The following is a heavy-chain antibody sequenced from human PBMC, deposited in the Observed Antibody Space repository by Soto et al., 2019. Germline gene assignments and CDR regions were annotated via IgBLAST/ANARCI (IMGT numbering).Heavy chain of an antibody. Sequence: QVQLVESGGGVVQPGRSLRLSCAASGFTFSSYAMHWVRQAPGKGLEWVAVISYDGSNKYYADSVKGRFTISRDNSKNTLYLQMNSLRAEDTAVYYCARDPYSYGPKFGYFDYWGQGTLVTVSS. CDR3: ARDPYSYGPKFGYFDY. D-gene: IGHD5-18*01. CDR1: GFTFSSYA. J-gene: IGHJ4*02. V-gene: IGHV3-30-3*01. CDR2: ISYDGSNK.